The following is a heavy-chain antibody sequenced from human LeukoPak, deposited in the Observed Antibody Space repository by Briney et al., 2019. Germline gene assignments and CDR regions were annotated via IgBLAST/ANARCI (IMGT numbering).Heavy chain of an antibody. CDR2: ISYDGSNK. CDR1: GFTFSSYA. V-gene: IGHV3-30-3*01. CDR3: ARDQTYYDFWSGYSHYYYGMDV. D-gene: IGHD3-3*01. Sequence: GGSLRLSCAASGFTFSSYAMHWVRQAPGKGLEWVAVISYDGSNKYYADSVKGRFTISRDNSKNTLYLQMNSLRAEDTAVYYCARDQTYYDFWSGYSHYYYGMDVWGQGTTVTVSS. J-gene: IGHJ6*02.